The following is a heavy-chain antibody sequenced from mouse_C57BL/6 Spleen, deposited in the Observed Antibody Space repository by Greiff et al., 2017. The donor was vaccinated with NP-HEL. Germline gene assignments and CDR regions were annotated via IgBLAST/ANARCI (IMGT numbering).Heavy chain of an antibody. CDR2: IDPETGGT. Sequence: QVQLQQSGAELVRPGASVTLSCKASGYTFTDYEMHWVKQTPVHGLEWIGAIDPETGGTAYNQKFKGKAILTVDKSSSTAYMELRSLTSEDSAVYYCSRGGGFDYWGQGTTLTVSS. V-gene: IGHV1-15*01. CDR1: GYTFTDYE. CDR3: SRGGGFDY. J-gene: IGHJ2*01.